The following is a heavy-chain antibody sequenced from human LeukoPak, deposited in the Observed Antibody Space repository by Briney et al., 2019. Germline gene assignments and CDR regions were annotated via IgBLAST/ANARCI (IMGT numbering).Heavy chain of an antibody. D-gene: IGHD3-10*01. CDR2: ISSSGSTI. Sequence: PGGSLRLSCAASGFTFSSYWMHWVRQAPGKGLEWVSYISSSGSTIYYADSVKGRFTISRDNAKNSLYLQMNSLRAEDTAVYYCARASGSASHSGDYWGQGTLVTVSS. CDR3: ARASGSASHSGDY. V-gene: IGHV3-48*04. J-gene: IGHJ4*02. CDR1: GFTFSSYW.